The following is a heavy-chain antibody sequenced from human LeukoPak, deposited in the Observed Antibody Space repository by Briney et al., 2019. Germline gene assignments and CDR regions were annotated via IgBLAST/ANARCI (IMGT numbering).Heavy chain of an antibody. CDR2: ISGDGGST. CDR1: GFTFDDYA. D-gene: IGHD3-10*01. Sequence: GGSLRLSCAASGFTFDDYAMHWVRQAPGKGLEWVSLISGDGGSTYYADSVKGRFTISRDNSKNSLYLQMNSLRTEDTALYYCAKDRFTDYGSGIYYSAWGQGTLVTVSS. V-gene: IGHV3-43*02. J-gene: IGHJ5*02. CDR3: AKDRFTDYGSGIYYSA.